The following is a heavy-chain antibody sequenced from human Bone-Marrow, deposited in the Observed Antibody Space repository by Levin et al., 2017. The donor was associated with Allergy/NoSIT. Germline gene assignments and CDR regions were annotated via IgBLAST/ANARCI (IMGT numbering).Heavy chain of an antibody. V-gene: IGHV3-11*05. CDR1: GFTFSDHD. CDR2: ISSTSKYT. Sequence: KPGGSLRLSCAASGFTFSDHDMTWIRQAPGKGLEWISDISSTSKYTNYADSVKGRFTISRDIARQSLYLQMTGLRTDDTAVYYCARDVSSGWGGSVFDIWGHGTMVIVSS. J-gene: IGHJ3*02. CDR3: ARDVSSGWGGSVFDI. D-gene: IGHD6-25*01.